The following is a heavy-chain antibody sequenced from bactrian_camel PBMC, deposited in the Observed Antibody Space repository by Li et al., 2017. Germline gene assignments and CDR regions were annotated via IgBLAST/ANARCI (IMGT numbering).Heavy chain of an antibody. Sequence: VQLVESGGGLVQPGGSLRLSCSASGFTFSRYGMVWVRLAPGKGLEWVSGIYDDDAHYTDSVKGRFTISRDNGKNTGYLQMNMVTPSDTGLYYCATAFDGANRGQGTQVTVS. CDR2: IYDDDA. J-gene: IGHJ4*01. V-gene: IGHV3S10*01. D-gene: IGHD6*01. CDR1: GFTFSRYG.